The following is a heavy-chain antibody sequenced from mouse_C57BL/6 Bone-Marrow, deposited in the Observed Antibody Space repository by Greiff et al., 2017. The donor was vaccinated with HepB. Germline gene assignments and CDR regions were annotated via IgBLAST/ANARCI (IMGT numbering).Heavy chain of an antibody. V-gene: IGHV1-76*01. D-gene: IGHD4-1*01. Sequence: VQLQQSGAELVRPGASVKLSCKASGYTFTDYYINWVKQRPGQGLEWIARIYPGSGNTYYNEKFKGKATLTAEKSSSTAYMQLSSLTSEDSAVYFCAIQPGDYWGQGTTLTVSS. J-gene: IGHJ2*01. CDR2: IYPGSGNT. CDR1: GYTFTDYY. CDR3: AIQPGDY.